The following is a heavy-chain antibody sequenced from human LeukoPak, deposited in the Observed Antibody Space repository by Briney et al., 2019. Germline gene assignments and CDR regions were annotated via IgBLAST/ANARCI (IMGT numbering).Heavy chain of an antibody. CDR3: ARQGGYCSSTSCPFDY. Sequence: SETLSLTCTVSGGSISSSSYYWGWIRQPPGKGLEWIGSIYYSGSTYYNPSLKSRVTISVDTSMNQFSLKLSSVTAADTAVYYCARQGGYCSSTSCPFDYWGQGTLVTVSS. J-gene: IGHJ4*02. D-gene: IGHD2-2*01. V-gene: IGHV4-39*01. CDR2: IYYSGST. CDR1: GGSISSSSYY.